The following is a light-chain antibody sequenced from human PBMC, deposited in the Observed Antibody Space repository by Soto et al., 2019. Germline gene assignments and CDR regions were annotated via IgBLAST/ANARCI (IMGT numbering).Light chain of an antibody. CDR1: NIGSKY. CDR3: QVWDSSTARV. J-gene: IGLJ3*02. CDR2: RDS. Sequence: YELTQPLSVSVALGQTARITCGGNNIGSKYVHWYQQKPGQAPVLVIYRDSNRPSGIPERFSGSNSGNTATLTIRRAKAGDEADDYFQVWDSSTARVFGGGTKVTVL. V-gene: IGLV3-9*01.